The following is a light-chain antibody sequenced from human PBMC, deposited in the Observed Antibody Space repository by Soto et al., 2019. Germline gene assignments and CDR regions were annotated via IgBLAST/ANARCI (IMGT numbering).Light chain of an antibody. CDR3: SSYTSSSTLRV. CDR1: SSDVGGYNY. Sequence: QSALTQPASVSGSPGQSITISCTGTSSDVGGYNYVSWYQQHPGKAPKLMIYDVSNRPSGVSNRFSGSKSGNTASLTISGLQAEDEADYYCSSYTSSSTLRVFGGGTMLTVL. J-gene: IGLJ2*01. V-gene: IGLV2-14*01. CDR2: DVS.